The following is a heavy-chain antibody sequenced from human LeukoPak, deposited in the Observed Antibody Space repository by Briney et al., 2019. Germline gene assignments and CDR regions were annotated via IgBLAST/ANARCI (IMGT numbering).Heavy chain of an antibody. D-gene: IGHD5-24*01. Sequence: PGESLRLSCTASGFTFSNFWMGWIRQPPGKGLEWIGYIYYSGSTNYNPSLKSRVTISVDTSKNQFSLKLSSVTAADTAVYYCARVSGDGYNYVDYWGQGTLVTVSS. CDR2: IYYSGST. V-gene: IGHV4-59*01. CDR1: GFTFSNFW. CDR3: ARVSGDGYNYVDY. J-gene: IGHJ4*02.